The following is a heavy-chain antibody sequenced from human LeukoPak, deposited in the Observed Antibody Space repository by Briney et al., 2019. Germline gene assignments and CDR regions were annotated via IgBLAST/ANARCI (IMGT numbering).Heavy chain of an antibody. D-gene: IGHD1-26*01. CDR1: GFTFSSYS. V-gene: IGHV3-21*01. CDR2: ISSGSGYI. Sequence: GGSLRLSCAASGFTFSSYSMNWVRQAPGKGLEWVSSISSGSGYIYYADSVKGRFTISRDNAKNSLYLQMNSLRAEDTAVYYCASRSPYYYMDVWGQGTLVTVSS. J-gene: IGHJ6*03. CDR3: ASRSPYYYMDV.